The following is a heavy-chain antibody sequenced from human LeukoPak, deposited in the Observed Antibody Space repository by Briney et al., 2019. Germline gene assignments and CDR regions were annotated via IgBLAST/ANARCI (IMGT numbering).Heavy chain of an antibody. V-gene: IGHV4-34*01. D-gene: IGHD3-10*01. CDR1: GGSISSGGYY. Sequence: SETLSLICAVSGGSISSGGYYWSWIRQPPGKGLEWIGEINHSGSTNYNPSLKSRVTISVDTSKNQFSLKLSSVTAADTAVYYCARVGAASDFDYWGQGTLVTVSS. J-gene: IGHJ4*02. CDR2: INHSGST. CDR3: ARVGAASDFDY.